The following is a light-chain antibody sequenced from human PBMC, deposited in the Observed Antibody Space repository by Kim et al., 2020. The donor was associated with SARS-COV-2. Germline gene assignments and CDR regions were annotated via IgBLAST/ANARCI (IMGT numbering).Light chain of an antibody. CDR3: SSYAGTNNFV. V-gene: IGLV2-8*01. Sequence: QSVTTSCPGISSDVNAYTPVSRYHNPPRKAPQLMIYEVNTRPSGVPVRFSGSKSGNPASLTVSGLHADDEADYYCSSYAGTNNFVFGGGTTLTVL. CDR2: EVN. J-gene: IGLJ2*01. CDR1: SSDVNAYTP.